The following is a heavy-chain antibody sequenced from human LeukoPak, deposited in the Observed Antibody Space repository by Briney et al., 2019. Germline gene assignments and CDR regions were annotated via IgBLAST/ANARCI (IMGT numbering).Heavy chain of an antibody. V-gene: IGHV3-21*01. CDR2: ITSSSTYI. CDR3: ARDSCGGDCDFDY. J-gene: IGHJ4*02. CDR1: GFTFSSYN. Sequence: PGGSLRLSCAASGFTFSSYNMNWVRQAPGKGLEWVSSITSSSTYIYHADSVKGRFTISRDNAKNSLYLQMDSLRVEDTAVYYCARDSCGGDCDFDYWGQATLVTVCS. D-gene: IGHD2-21*02.